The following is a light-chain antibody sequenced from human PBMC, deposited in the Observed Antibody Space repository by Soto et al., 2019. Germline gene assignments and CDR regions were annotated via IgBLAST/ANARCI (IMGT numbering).Light chain of an antibody. CDR1: QSISIW. J-gene: IGKJ1*01. Sequence: DIQMTQSPSTLSASVGDRVTITCRASQSISIWLAWYQQKPGKAPKLLIYKASILESGVPSRFSGSGSGTEFTHTISSVHPDDFATYYCHQYNSYWTFGQGTKVESK. CDR2: KAS. V-gene: IGKV1-5*03. CDR3: HQYNSYWT.